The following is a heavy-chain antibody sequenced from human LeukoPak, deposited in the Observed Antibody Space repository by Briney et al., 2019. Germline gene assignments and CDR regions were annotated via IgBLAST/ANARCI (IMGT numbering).Heavy chain of an antibody. CDR1: GFTFSSYA. CDR2: ISGSGGST. D-gene: IGHD2-2*01. V-gene: IGHV3-23*01. J-gene: IGHJ4*02. Sequence: PGGSLRLSCAASGFTFSSYAMSWVRQAPGKGLEWVSSISGSGGSTYYADSVKGRFTISRDNSKNTLYLQINSLRAEDTAVYYCAKVSSTSPAGAFDYWGQGTLVTVSS. CDR3: AKVSSTSPAGAFDY.